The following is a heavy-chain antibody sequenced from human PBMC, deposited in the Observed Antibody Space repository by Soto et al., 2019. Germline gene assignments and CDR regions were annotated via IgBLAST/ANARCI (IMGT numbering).Heavy chain of an antibody. D-gene: IGHD1-26*01. CDR2: INWNGGST. J-gene: IGHJ6*02. Sequence: EVQLVASGGGVVRPGGSLRLSCAASGFTFDDYGMSWVRQAQGKGLVWVSGINWNGGSTGYADYVKGRFTISRDNAKNSLYLQMNSLRAEETDLYYCARDQVVGATGGMDVWGQGTTVTVSS. V-gene: IGHV3-20*04. CDR3: ARDQVVGATGGMDV. CDR1: GFTFDDYG.